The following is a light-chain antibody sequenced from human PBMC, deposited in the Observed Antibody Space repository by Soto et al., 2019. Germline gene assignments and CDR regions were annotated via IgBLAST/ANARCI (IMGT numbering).Light chain of an antibody. Sequence: EIVLTQSPGTLSLSPGERATLSCRASQSVISTSLAWYQQKPGQAPRLLIYGASNRATGITDRFTGSGSGTDFTLTISRLEPEDFAVYYCQQYGSSPLTFGGGTKVEIK. CDR2: GAS. CDR1: QSVISTS. V-gene: IGKV3-20*01. J-gene: IGKJ4*01. CDR3: QQYGSSPLT.